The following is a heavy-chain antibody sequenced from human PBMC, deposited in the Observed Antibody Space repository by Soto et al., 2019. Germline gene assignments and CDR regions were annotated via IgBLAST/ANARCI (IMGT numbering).Heavy chain of an antibody. D-gene: IGHD3-9*01. J-gene: IGHJ4*02. V-gene: IGHV4-59*01. CDR1: GGSISSYY. CDR2: IYYSGST. Sequence: PSETLSLTCTVSGGSISSYYWSWIRQPPGKGLEWIGYIYYSGSTNYNPSLKSRVTISVDTSKNQFSLKLSSVTAADTAVYYCARGYYDILTGYSGFDYSGQGTLVTVSS. CDR3: ARGYYDILTGYSGFDY.